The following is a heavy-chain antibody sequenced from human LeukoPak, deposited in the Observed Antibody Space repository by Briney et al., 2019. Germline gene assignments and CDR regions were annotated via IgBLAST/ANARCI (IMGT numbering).Heavy chain of an antibody. CDR2: IWANGNDE. CDR3: ARGPIDGGNGGLDY. D-gene: IGHD4-23*01. V-gene: IGHV3-33*01. Sequence: GRSLRLSCAASAFTFSYYGMHWVRQAPGKGLEWVAVIWANGNDEYYADSVKGRFAISRDNSKNTVYLQMNSLRAEDTAVYYCARGPIDGGNGGLDYWGQGTLVTVSS. CDR1: AFTFSYYG. J-gene: IGHJ4*02.